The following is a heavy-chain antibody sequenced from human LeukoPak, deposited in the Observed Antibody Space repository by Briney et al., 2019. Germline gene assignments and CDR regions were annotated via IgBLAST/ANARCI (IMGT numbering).Heavy chain of an antibody. D-gene: IGHD3-10*01. CDR1: GFTFSDYY. CDR2: ISSSGGTI. J-gene: IGHJ5*02. CDR3: AIDRYGSGSNWFDP. Sequence: PGGSLRLSCAASGFTFSDYYMSWVRQAPAKGLEWVSYISSSGGTIYSAASVKGRSPIPRENAKTSLPLQMNILRAQDRAVNYVAIDRYGSGSNWFDPWGQGTLVTVSS. V-gene: IGHV3-11*01.